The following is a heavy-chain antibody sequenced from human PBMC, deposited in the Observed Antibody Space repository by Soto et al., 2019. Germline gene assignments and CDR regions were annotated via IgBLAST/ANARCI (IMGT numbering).Heavy chain of an antibody. CDR2: IYYSGNT. CDR3: ARVNSWYNDAFDI. V-gene: IGHV4-59*01. J-gene: IGHJ3*02. D-gene: IGHD6-13*01. Sequence: QVQLQESGPGLVKPSETLSLTCTVSGGSISSYYWCWIRQSPGKGLEWIGYIYYSGNTNYNPSLKSRVTISVGTSKNQFSLKLSSVTAADTAVYYCARVNSWYNDAFDIWGQGTMVTVSS. CDR1: GGSISSYY.